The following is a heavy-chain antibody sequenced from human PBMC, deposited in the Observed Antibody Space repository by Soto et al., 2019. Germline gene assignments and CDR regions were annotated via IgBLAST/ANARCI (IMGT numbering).Heavy chain of an antibody. Sequence: QVQLQQWGAGLLKPSETLSLTCAVYGGSFSGYYWSWIRQPPGKGLEWIGEINHSGSTNYNPSLNSRHTISVDTSKNHFSLKLSSVTAADTAVYYCARGRKYYYGSGSYTRYFDYWGQGTLVTVSS. J-gene: IGHJ4*02. CDR1: GGSFSGYY. V-gene: IGHV4-34*01. CDR3: ARGRKYYYGSGSYTRYFDY. CDR2: INHSGST. D-gene: IGHD3-10*01.